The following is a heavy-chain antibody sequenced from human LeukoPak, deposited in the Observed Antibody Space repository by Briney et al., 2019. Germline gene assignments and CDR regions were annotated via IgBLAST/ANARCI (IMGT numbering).Heavy chain of an antibody. Sequence: PGGSLRLSCAASGFTFSSYGMHWVRQAPGKRLEWVAVIWYDGSNKYYADSVKGRFTISRDNSKNTLYLQMNSLRAEDTAVYYCAREREDPNWFDPWGQGTLVTVSS. CDR3: AREREDPNWFDP. J-gene: IGHJ5*02. CDR2: IWYDGSNK. V-gene: IGHV3-33*01. D-gene: IGHD1-26*01. CDR1: GFTFSSYG.